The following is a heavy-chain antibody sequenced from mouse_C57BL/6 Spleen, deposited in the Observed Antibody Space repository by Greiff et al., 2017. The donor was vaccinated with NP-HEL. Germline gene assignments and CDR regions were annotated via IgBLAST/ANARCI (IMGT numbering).Heavy chain of an antibody. J-gene: IGHJ2*01. CDR3: ARWDGNYGFDY. V-gene: IGHV1-64*01. CDR2: IHPNSGST. CDR1: GYTFTSYW. D-gene: IGHD2-1*01. Sequence: QVQLQQSGAELVKPGASVKLSCKASGYTFTSYWMHWVKQRPGQGLEWIGMIHPNSGSTNYNEKFKSKATLTVDKSSSTAYMQLSSLTSEDSAVYYCARWDGNYGFDYWGQGTTLTVSS.